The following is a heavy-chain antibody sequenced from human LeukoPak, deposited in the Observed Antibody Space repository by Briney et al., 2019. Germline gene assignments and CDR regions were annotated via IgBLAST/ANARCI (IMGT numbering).Heavy chain of an antibody. CDR3: TRGAWSMDA. J-gene: IGHJ5*01. D-gene: IGHD6-19*01. CDR1: GDSVSGFD. Sequence: SESLSLTCTVSGDSVSGFDWSWIRQPPGKWLEWIGYIHRSGLTNYESSLKSRVSISADTAKNQFSLELNSVTAADTAVYFCTRGAWSMDAWGPGTLVTVSS. V-gene: IGHV4-59*02. CDR2: IHRSGLT.